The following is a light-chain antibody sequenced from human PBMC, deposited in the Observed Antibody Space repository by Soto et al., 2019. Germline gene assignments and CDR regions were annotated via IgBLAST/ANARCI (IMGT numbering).Light chain of an antibody. CDR1: QSVSNY. J-gene: IGKJ4*01. V-gene: IGKV3-11*01. CDR2: DAS. CDR3: LHRSTWPLT. Sequence: EIVLTQSPATLSLSPGERATLSCRASQSVSNYLLWYQHKPGQAPRLLIYDASNRATDIPARFSGSGSGTDSTLTSSSLAPEDCAVYYCLHRSTWPLTFGGGTKVEIK.